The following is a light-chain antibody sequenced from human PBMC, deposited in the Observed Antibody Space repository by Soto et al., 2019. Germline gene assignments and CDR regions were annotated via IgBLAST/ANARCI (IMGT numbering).Light chain of an antibody. CDR2: EDN. V-gene: IGLV2-23*01. J-gene: IGLJ3*02. CDR1: SSDVGRYNL. Sequence: QSALTQPASVSGSPGQSITISCTGTSSDVGRYNLVSWYQQLPGKAPKLIIYEDNERPSGISDRFSGSKSGNTASLTISGLQDEDEADYFCCSYVGSSILMFGGGTKLTVL. CDR3: CSYVGSSILM.